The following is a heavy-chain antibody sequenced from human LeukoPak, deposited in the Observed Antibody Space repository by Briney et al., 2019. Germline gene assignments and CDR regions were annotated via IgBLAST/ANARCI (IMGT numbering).Heavy chain of an antibody. CDR2: ISSSSSTI. CDR3: AREDLYSYGSGWFDP. V-gene: IGHV3-48*04. J-gene: IGHJ5*02. D-gene: IGHD5-18*01. Sequence: GGSLRLSCAASGFTFSSSAMNWVRQAPGKGLEWVSYISSSSSTIYYADSVKGRFTISRDNAKNSLYLQMNSLRAEDTAVYYCAREDLYSYGSGWFDPWGQGTLVTVSS. CDR1: GFTFSSSA.